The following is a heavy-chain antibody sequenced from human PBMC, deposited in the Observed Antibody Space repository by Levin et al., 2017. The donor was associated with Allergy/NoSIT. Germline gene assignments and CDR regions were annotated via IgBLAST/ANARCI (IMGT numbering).Heavy chain of an antibody. D-gene: IGHD3-9*01. V-gene: IGHV4-34*01. CDR3: ARGNYVLRYFDWLLPTHFDY. CDR2: INHSGST. J-gene: IGHJ4*02. Sequence: SETLSLTCAVYGGSFSGYYWSWIRQPPGKGLEWIGEINHSGSTNYNPSLKSRVTISVDTSKNQFSLKLSSVTAADTAVYYCARGNYVLRYFDWLLPTHFDYWGQGTLVTVSS. CDR1: GGSFSGYY.